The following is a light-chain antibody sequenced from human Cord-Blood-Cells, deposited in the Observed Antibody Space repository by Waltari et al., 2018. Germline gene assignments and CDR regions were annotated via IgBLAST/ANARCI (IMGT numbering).Light chain of an antibody. V-gene: IGLV2-23*01. Sequence: QSALPQPASVSGSPGQSINISCTGTSSDVGSYNPVICYQQHPGKAPKLMIYEGSKRPSGVSNRFSGSKSGNTASLTISGLQAEDEADYYCCSYAGSSTWVFGGGTKLTVL. CDR2: EGS. CDR3: CSYAGSSTWV. CDR1: SSDVGSYNP. J-gene: IGLJ3*02.